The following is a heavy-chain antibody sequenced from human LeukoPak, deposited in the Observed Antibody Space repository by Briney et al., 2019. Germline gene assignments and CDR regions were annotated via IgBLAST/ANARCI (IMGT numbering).Heavy chain of an antibody. D-gene: IGHD2-2*01. J-gene: IGHJ4*02. CDR1: GGSISSRNW. V-gene: IGHV4-4*02. Sequence: SGTLSLTCAVSGGSISSRNWWSWVRQPPGKGLEWIGEIYHSGSTNYNPSLKSRVTISVDKSKNQFSLKLSSVTAADTAVYYCARSMGDRYCSSTSCYAWGLIDYWGQGTLLTVSS. CDR2: IYHSGST. CDR3: ARSMGDRYCSSTSCYAWGLIDY.